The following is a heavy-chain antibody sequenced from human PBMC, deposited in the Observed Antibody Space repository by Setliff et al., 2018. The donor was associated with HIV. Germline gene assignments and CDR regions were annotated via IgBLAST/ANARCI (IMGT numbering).Heavy chain of an antibody. CDR3: AREHFWSGYYSYDAFDI. CDR2: IYSSGST. V-gene: IGHV4-4*09. J-gene: IGHJ3*02. Sequence: SETLSLTCSVSGGSISGYYWTWIRQPPGKGLEWIGYIYSSGSTNYNPSLMSRVTISVDTSKNQFSLKLSSVTAADTAVYYCAREHFWSGYYSYDAFDIWGQGTMVTVSS. CDR1: GGSISGYY. D-gene: IGHD3-3*02.